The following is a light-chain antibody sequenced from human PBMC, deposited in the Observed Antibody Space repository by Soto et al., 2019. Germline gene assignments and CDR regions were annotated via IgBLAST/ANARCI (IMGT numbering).Light chain of an antibody. J-gene: IGKJ5*01. V-gene: IGKV3D-20*02. CDR2: GAS. CDR3: QQRSNWPIT. CDR1: QSVSSSY. Sequence: ENSLTQSPGTPALSPGERATLSSRASQSVSSSYLAWYQQKPGQAPRLLIYGASSRATGIPDRFSGSGSGTDFTLTISSLEPEDFAVYYCQQRSNWPITFGQGTRLEI.